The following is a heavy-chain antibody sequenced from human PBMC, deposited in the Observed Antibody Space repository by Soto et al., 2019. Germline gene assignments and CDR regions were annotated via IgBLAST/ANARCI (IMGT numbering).Heavy chain of an antibody. CDR1: GFTFDDYS. J-gene: IGHJ4*02. CDR3: AIDNSHCGGNFVFDH. CDR2: IRWNSGSI. D-gene: IGHD4-17*01. Sequence: EVQLVESGGGLVQPGRSLRLSCAASGFTFDDYSMHWVRQAPGKGLEWVSGIRWNSGSIGYADSVKGRFTISRDNAKNSVYLQMTNLRAEDTALYYGAIDNSHCGGNFVFDHWGQGTLVTVSS. V-gene: IGHV3-9*01.